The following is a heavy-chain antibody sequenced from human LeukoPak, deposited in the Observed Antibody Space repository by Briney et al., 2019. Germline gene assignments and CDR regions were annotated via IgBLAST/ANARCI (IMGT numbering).Heavy chain of an antibody. CDR1: GFTFSTYW. V-gene: IGHV3-74*01. D-gene: IGHD2-15*01. J-gene: IGHJ4*02. CDR2: INSDGTST. Sequence: GGSLRLSCAASGFTFSTYWMHWVRQAPGKGLVWVSRINSDGTSTSYADSVKGRFTISRDNAENTLYLQMNSLSAEDTAVYYCARGGGGYCSSGSCPPHDCWGQGTLVTVSS. CDR3: ARGGGGYCSSGSCPPHDC.